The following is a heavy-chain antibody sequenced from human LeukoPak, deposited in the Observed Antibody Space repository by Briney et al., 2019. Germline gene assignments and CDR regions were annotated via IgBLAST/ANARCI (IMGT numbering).Heavy chain of an antibody. CDR2: ICSSGSYK. J-gene: IGHJ4*02. V-gene: IGHV3-21*01. CDR1: GFDFSSHS. Sequence: PGGSLRLSCAASGFDFSSHSMHWIRQAPGKGLEWVSSICSSGSYKYYADSLKGRLTISRDNAGNSVFLLLQSLTVEDTAVYYCARGMIRGALWCVDFWGLGSLVTVSS. D-gene: IGHD4/OR15-4a*01. CDR3: ARGMIRGALWCVDF.